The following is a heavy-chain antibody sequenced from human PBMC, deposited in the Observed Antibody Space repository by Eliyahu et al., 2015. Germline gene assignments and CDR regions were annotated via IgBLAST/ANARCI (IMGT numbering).Heavy chain of an antibody. J-gene: IGHJ4*02. CDR1: GFSLSTXGVG. CDR3: TRDDILTVYFAY. Sequence: QITLXESGPTLXKPXQTLTLTCTFSGFSLSTXGVGVGWIRQPPGKALEWLALIYWNDDKRYSPSLKSRLTITKDTSKNQVVLTMTNMDPVDTATYYCTRDDILTVYFAYWGQGTLVTVSS. CDR2: IYWNDDK. D-gene: IGHD3-9*01. V-gene: IGHV2-5*01.